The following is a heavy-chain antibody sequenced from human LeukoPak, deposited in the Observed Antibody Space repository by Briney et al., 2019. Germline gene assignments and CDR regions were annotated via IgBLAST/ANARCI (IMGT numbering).Heavy chain of an antibody. CDR2: ISAYNGNT. D-gene: IGHD1-26*01. Sequence: VASVKVSCKASGYTFTGYYMHWVRQAPGQGLEWMGWISAYNGNTNYAQKLQGRVTMTTDTSTSTAYMELKSLRSDDTAVYYCARVSSIVGATGAFDIWGQGTMVTVSS. CDR3: ARVSSIVGATGAFDI. V-gene: IGHV1-18*04. CDR1: GYTFTGYY. J-gene: IGHJ3*02.